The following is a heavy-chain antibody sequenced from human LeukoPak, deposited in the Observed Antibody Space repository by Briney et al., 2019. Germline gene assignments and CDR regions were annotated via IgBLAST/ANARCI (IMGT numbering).Heavy chain of an antibody. J-gene: IGHJ6*03. CDR1: GYSISSGYH. CDR3: AKKDYYYMDV. V-gene: IGHV4-38-2*02. Sequence: SETLSLTCTVSGYSISSGYHWAWIRQPPGKGLEYIGSIYQIGTTYYNPSLRSRVTISVDKSKNQFSLKLNSVTAADTAVYYCAKKDYYYMDVWGKGTTVTVSS. CDR2: IYQIGTT.